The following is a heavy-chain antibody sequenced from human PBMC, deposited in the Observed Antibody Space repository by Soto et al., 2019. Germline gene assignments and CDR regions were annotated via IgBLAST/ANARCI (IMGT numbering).Heavy chain of an antibody. CDR3: SGHGGLSAP. V-gene: IGHV3-49*03. J-gene: IGHJ4*02. CDR1: GFTFPDNA. CDR2: ISGTTYGGTA. D-gene: IGHD6-13*01. Sequence: GGSLRLSCSTSGFTFPDNALSWFRQAPGKGPGWVGLISGTTYGGTAEYAASVRGRFIVSREDSKRIAYLQMNSLKTEDTAVYYCSGHGGLSAPWGPGTLVTVSS.